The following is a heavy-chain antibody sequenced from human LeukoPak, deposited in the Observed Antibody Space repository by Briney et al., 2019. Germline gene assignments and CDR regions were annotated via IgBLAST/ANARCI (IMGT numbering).Heavy chain of an antibody. V-gene: IGHV3-23*01. CDR2: ISGSCST. D-gene: IGHD2-2*01. CDR1: GFTFSSYA. Sequence: GGSLRLSCAASGFTFSSYAMSWVRQAPGKGLEWVSAISGSCSTYYADSVKGRFTISRDNSKNTLYLQMNSLRAEDTAVYYRAKVSGRCSSTSCPSGAFDIWGQGTMVTVSS. CDR3: AKVSGRCSSTSCPSGAFDI. J-gene: IGHJ3*02.